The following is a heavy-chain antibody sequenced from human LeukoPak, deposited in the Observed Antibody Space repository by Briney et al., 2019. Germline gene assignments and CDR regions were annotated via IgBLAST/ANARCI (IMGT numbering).Heavy chain of an antibody. CDR3: AKDQHSPPGGFDY. D-gene: IGHD1-26*01. J-gene: IGHJ4*02. Sequence: GGSLRLSCAASAFTFSSNAMHWVRQAPGQGLEWVAFIRYDGSNKYYADSVKGRFTISRDNSKNTLYLQMNSLRAEDTAVYYCAKDQHSPPGGFDYWGQGTLVTVSS. CDR1: AFTFSSNA. V-gene: IGHV3-30*02. CDR2: IRYDGSNK.